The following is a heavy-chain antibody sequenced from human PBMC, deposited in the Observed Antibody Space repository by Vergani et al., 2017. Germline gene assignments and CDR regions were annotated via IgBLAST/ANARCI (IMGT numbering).Heavy chain of an antibody. Sequence: QVQLVQSGAEVKKPGSSVKVSCKASGGTFSSYAISWVRQAPGQGLEWMGRIIPIFGTANYAQKFQGRVTITADESTSTAYMELSSLRSEDTAVYYCAREEKIGITFGGVIVAQGAFDIWGQGTMVTVSS. V-gene: IGHV1-69*13. D-gene: IGHD3-16*02. J-gene: IGHJ3*02. CDR3: AREEKIGITFGGVIVAQGAFDI. CDR1: GGTFSSYA. CDR2: IIPIFGTA.